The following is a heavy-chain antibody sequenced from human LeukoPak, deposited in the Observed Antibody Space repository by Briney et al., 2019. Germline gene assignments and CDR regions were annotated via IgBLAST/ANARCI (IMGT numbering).Heavy chain of an antibody. D-gene: IGHD6-25*01. CDR3: ARESSGAFEI. Sequence: SETLSLTCAASGCSFSSYYWSWIRQAPGKGLDWIGYIYHSGSTNYNPSFKNRVTISVDTSKNQFSLKLSSVTTAATTMYYCARESSGAFEIWGQGTMVTVSS. V-gene: IGHV4-59*01. CDR2: IYHSGST. CDR1: GCSFSSYY. J-gene: IGHJ3*02.